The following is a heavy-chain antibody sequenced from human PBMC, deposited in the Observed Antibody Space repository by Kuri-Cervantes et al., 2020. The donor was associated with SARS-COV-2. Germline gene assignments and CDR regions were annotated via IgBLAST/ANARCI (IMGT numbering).Heavy chain of an antibody. CDR1: GYSISSGYY. CDR2: IYHSGNT. V-gene: IGHV4-38-2*01. CDR3: ASGYITGTTVAYDP. J-gene: IGHJ5*02. D-gene: IGHD1-7*01. Sequence: ESLKISCAVSGYSISSGYYWGWIRQPPGKGLEWIGSIYHSGNTYYNPSLKSRVTISVDTSKNQFSLKLSSVTAADTAVYYCASGYITGTTVAYDPWGQGTLVTVSS.